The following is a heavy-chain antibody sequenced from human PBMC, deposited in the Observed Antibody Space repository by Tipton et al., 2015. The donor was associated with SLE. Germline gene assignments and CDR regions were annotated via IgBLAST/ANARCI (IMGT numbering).Heavy chain of an antibody. D-gene: IGHD2-21*01. CDR3: AKTCGGDCYDHGAFDY. CDR1: GFTFSSYG. V-gene: IGHV3-33*06. J-gene: IGHJ4*02. Sequence: RSLRLSCAASGFTFSSYGMHWVRQAPGKGLEWMAAIWYDGTNEYYADSVKGRFTISRDNSKNTLYLQMNSLRAEDTAVYYCAKTCGGDCYDHGAFDYWGQGTLVTVSS. CDR2: IWYDGTNE.